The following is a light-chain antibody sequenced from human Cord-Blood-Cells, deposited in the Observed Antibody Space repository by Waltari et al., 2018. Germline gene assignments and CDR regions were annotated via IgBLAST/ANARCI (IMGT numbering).Light chain of an antibody. CDR2: EVS. V-gene: IGLV2-14*01. J-gene: IGLJ2*01. CDR1: SSDVGGYNY. Sequence: QSALTQPASVSGSPGQSITISCTGTSSDVGGYNYVPWYQQHPGKAPKLMIYEVSSRPSGVSTRFSGSKSGNTASLTISGLQAEDEADYYCSSYTSSSTVVFGGGTKLTVL. CDR3: SSYTSSSTVV.